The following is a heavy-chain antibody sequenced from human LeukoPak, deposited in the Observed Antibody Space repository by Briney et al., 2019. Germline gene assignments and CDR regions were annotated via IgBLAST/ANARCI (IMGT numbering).Heavy chain of an antibody. D-gene: IGHD6-13*01. CDR1: GYTFTSYG. J-gene: IGHJ4*02. V-gene: IGHV1-18*01. Sequence: ASVKVSCKASGYTFTSYGISWVRQAPGQGLEWMGWISAYNGNTNYAQKLQGRVTMTTDTSTSTAYKELRSLRSDDTAVYYCARSTSSSWYLPLDYWGQGTLVTVSS. CDR2: ISAYNGNT. CDR3: ARSTSSSWYLPLDY.